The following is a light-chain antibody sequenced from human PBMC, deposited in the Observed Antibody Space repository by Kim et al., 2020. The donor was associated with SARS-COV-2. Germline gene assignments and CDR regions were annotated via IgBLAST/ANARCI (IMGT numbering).Light chain of an antibody. V-gene: IGKV1-13*02. CDR2: DAS. J-gene: IGKJ4*01. CDR1: QGISSA. Sequence: AIQLTQSPSSLSASIGDRVTITCRASQGISSALVWYQQKPGKAPKLLIYDASNLESGVPSRFSGSGSGTDFTLTISSLQPEDFATYYCQQFNSYPLNFGGGTKVDIK. CDR3: QQFNSYPLN.